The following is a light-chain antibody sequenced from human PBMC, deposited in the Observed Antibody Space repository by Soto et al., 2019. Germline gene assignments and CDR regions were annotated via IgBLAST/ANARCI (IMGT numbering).Light chain of an antibody. CDR2: KAS. V-gene: IGKV1-5*03. CDR3: QQYHSYWT. Sequence: DIQMTQSPSTLSASVGDRVTITCRASQSISSRLAWYQQKPGKAPKLLIYKASSLESGVPSRFSGSGSGTEFTLTISSLQPDDSATYYCQQYHSYWTFVQGTKV. CDR1: QSISSR. J-gene: IGKJ1*01.